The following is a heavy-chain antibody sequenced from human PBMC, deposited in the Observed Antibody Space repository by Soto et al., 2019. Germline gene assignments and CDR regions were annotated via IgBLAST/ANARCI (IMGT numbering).Heavy chain of an antibody. D-gene: IGHD4-17*01. CDR2: ISYDGSNK. CDR3: ARDGSPGEYSDYGWFDP. Sequence: QVQLVESGGGVVQPGRSLRLSCAASGFTFSSYAMHWVRQAPGKGLEWVAVISYDGSNKYYADSVKGRFTISRDNSKNTLYLQMNILRAEDRAVYYCARDGSPGEYSDYGWFDPWGQGTLVTVAA. J-gene: IGHJ5*02. CDR1: GFTFSSYA. V-gene: IGHV3-30-3*01.